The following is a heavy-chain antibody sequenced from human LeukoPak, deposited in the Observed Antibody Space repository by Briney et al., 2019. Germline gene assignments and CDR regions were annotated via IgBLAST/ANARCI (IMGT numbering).Heavy chain of an antibody. V-gene: IGHV1-46*01. CDR1: GYTFTSYY. CDR3: ASSQESHQVDY. CDR2: INPSGGST. D-gene: IGHD2-2*01. Sequence: ASVKVSCKASGYTFTSYYMHWVRQAPGQGLEWMGIINPSGGSTSYAQKFQGRVTMTRDTSTSTVYMELSSLRSEDTAVYYCASSQESHQVDYWGQGTLVTVSS. J-gene: IGHJ4*02.